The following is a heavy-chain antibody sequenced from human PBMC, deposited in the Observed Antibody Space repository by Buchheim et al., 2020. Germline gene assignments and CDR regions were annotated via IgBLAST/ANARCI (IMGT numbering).Heavy chain of an antibody. V-gene: IGHV3-74*02. D-gene: IGHD3-10*01. CDR3: ARTHPMVRGVLFNYFDY. CDR1: GFTFSSYW. J-gene: IGHJ4*02. Sequence: EVQLLESGGGLVQPGGSLRLSCAASGFTFSSYWMHWVRQAPGKGLVWVSRINSDGSSTSYADSVKGRFTISRDNAKNTLYLQMNSLRAEDTAVYYCARTHPMVRGVLFNYFDYWGQGTL. CDR2: INSDGSST.